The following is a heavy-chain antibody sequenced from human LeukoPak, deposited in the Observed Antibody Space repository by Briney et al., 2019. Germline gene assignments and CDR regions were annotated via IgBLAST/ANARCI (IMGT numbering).Heavy chain of an antibody. CDR3: ARDRIGVAGTAPEY. D-gene: IGHD6-19*01. Sequence: VASVKVSCEASGGTFSSYAISWVRQAPGQGLEWMGGIIPIFGTANYAQKFQGRVTITADESTSTAYMELSSLRSDDTAVYYCARDRIGVAGTAPEYWGQGTLVTVSS. CDR2: IIPIFGTA. CDR1: GGTFSSYA. J-gene: IGHJ4*02. V-gene: IGHV1-69*01.